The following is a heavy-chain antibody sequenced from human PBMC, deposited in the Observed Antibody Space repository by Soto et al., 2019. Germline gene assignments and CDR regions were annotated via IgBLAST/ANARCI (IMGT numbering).Heavy chain of an antibody. V-gene: IGHV1-69*13. J-gene: IGHJ4*02. CDR3: ARNKYGTAAAGSCFDY. CDR2: IIPIFGTA. D-gene: IGHD6-13*01. CDR1: GGTFSSYA. Sequence: SVKVSCKASGGTFSSYAISWVRQAPGQGLEWMGGIIPIFGTANYAQKFQGGVTITADESTSTAYMELSSLRSEDTAVYYCARNKYGTAAAGSCFDYWGQGTLVTVSS.